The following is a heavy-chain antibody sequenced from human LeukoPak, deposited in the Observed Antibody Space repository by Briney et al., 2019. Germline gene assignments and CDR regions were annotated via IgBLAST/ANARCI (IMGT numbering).Heavy chain of an antibody. CDR1: GFTFSSYG. CDR2: IWYDGSNK. V-gene: IGHV3-33*08. CDR3: ARDLKYSGFMGAFDI. J-gene: IGHJ3*02. D-gene: IGHD5-12*01. Sequence: PGGSLRLSCAASGFTFSSYGMHWFRKAPGKGLEWVAVIWYDGSNKYYADSVKGRFTISRDNSKNTLYLQMNSLRAEDTAVYYCARDLKYSGFMGAFDIWGQGTMVTVSS.